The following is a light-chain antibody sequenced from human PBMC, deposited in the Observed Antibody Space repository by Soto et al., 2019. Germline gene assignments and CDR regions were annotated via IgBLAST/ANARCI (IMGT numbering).Light chain of an antibody. V-gene: IGLV2-14*03. CDR2: DVT. Sequence: QSVLTQPASVPGSPGQSITISCTGISSDVGGYNYVSWYQQHPGKAPKLMISDVTNRPSGVSNRFSGSKSGNTASLTISGLQAEDEAEYHCSSYTSSTTFVFGTGTKVTVL. J-gene: IGLJ1*01. CDR1: SSDVGGYNY. CDR3: SSYTSSTTFV.